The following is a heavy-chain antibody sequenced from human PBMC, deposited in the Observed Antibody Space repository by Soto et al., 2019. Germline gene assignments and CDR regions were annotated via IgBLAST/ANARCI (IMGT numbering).Heavy chain of an antibody. D-gene: IGHD7-27*01. Sequence: QVQLVESGGGVVQPGRSLRLSCAASGFTFSTYGMHWVRQAPGKGLEWVAVIWYDGSKKYYADSVKGRFTFSRDNSKNTLTLQMNTLRGEETAVYYCVRGGDSYYFDYWGQGTLVTVSS. V-gene: IGHV3-33*01. CDR1: GFTFSTYG. J-gene: IGHJ4*02. CDR2: IWYDGSKK. CDR3: VRGGDSYYFDY.